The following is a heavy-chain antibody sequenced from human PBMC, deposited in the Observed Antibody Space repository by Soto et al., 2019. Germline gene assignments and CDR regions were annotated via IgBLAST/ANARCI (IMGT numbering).Heavy chain of an antibody. D-gene: IGHD1-26*01. J-gene: IGHJ5*02. CDR3: ARHEVGWPSHWFDP. V-gene: IGHV4-59*08. CDR2: IYYSGST. Sequence: SETLSLTCSFSGDSVTSHYLTWIRQPPGKGLEWIGYIYYSGSTNYNPSLKSRVTISVDTSKNQFSLKLSSVTAADTAVYYCARHEVGWPSHWFDPWGQGTLVTVSS. CDR1: GDSVTSHY.